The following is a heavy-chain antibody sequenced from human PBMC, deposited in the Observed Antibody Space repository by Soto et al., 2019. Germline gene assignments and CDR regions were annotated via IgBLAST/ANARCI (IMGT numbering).Heavy chain of an antibody. CDR2: IKQDGNEK. CDR1: GFTFSDYL. J-gene: IGHJ4*01. Sequence: DVQLVESGGALVQPGASLRLSCAASGFTFSDYLMTWVRQAPGKGLEWVATIKQDGNEKYYVDSVKGRFTISRDNAKNSLYLQMIGLRAEDTAVYYCAIGHWLGNWGHGTLVTVSS. CDR3: AIGHWLGN. D-gene: IGHD6-19*01. V-gene: IGHV3-7*01.